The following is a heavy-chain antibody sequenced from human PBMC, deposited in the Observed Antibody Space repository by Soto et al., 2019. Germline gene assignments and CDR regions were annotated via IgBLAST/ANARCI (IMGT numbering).Heavy chain of an antibody. CDR3: ARVYYGSGSYYLDY. Sequence: GGSLRLSCAASGFTVSSNYMSWVRQAPGKGLEWVSVIYSGGSTYYADSVKGRFTISRDNSKNTLYLQMNSLRAEDTAVYYCARVYYGSGSYYLDYWGQGTLVTVSS. J-gene: IGHJ4*02. V-gene: IGHV3-66*01. CDR2: IYSGGST. D-gene: IGHD3-10*01. CDR1: GFTVSSNY.